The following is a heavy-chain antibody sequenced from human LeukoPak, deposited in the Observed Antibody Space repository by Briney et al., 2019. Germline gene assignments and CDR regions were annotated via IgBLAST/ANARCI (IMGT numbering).Heavy chain of an antibody. CDR3: AREMVRGRAMGV. J-gene: IGHJ6*02. V-gene: IGHV4-4*07. CDR1: GGSISSYY. CDR2: IYTSGST. Sequence: SVTLSLTCTVSGGSISSYYWSWIRQPAGKGLEWIGRIYTSGSTNYNPSLKSRVTMSVDTSKNQFSLKLSSLTAADTAVYYCAREMVRGRAMGVWGQGTTVTVSS. D-gene: IGHD3-10*01.